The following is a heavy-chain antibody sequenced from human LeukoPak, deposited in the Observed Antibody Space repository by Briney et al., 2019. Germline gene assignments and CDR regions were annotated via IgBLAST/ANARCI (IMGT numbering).Heavy chain of an antibody. CDR2: IYTSGST. Sequence: PSQTLSLTCTVSGGSISSGSYYWSWIRQPAGKGLEWIGRIYTSGSTNYNPSPKSRVTISVDTSKNQFSLKLSSVTAADTAVYYCARYGNTAMVTWGQGTLVTVSS. J-gene: IGHJ5*02. CDR3: ARYGNTAMVT. V-gene: IGHV4-61*02. CDR1: GGSISSGSYY. D-gene: IGHD5-18*01.